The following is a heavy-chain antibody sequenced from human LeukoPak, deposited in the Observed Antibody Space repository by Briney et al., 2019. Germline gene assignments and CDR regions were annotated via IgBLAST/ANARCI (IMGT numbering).Heavy chain of an antibody. V-gene: IGHV4-39*01. J-gene: IGHJ4*02. D-gene: IGHD1-7*01. CDR3: ARLRLELCFDY. Sequence: SETLSLTCTVSGGSISSSSYYWGWIRQPPGKGLEWIGSIYYSGSTYYNPSLKSRVTISVDTSKNQFSLKLSSVTAADTAVYYCARLRLELCFDYWGQGTLVTVSS. CDR2: IYYSGST. CDR1: GGSISSSSYY.